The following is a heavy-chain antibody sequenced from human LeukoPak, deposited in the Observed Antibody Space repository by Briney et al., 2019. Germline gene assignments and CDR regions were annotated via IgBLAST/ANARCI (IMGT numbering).Heavy chain of an antibody. CDR2: FDPEDGET. J-gene: IGHJ4*02. V-gene: IGHV1-24*01. CDR1: GYTLTELS. CDR3: ATDGAPLRYFDWSQRDHLFFDY. Sequence: GASVKVSCKVSGYTLTELSMHWVRQAPGKGLEWMGGFDPEDGETIYAQKFQGRVTMTEDTSTDTAYMELSSLRSEDTAVYYCATDGAPLRYFDWSQRDHLFFDYWGQGTLVTVSS. D-gene: IGHD3-9*01.